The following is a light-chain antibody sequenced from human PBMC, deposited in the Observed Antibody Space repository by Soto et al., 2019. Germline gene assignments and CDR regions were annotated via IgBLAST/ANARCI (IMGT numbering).Light chain of an antibody. CDR2: AAS. V-gene: IGKV1-39*01. Sequence: IQMTQSPSSLSASVGDRVTITCRASQSISNYVNWFQQQPGKAPKLLIYAASNFHSGVPSRFSGSGYGTDFTLTISSLQPEDSATYYCQQSYSGPWTFGQGTKVEIK. J-gene: IGKJ1*01. CDR3: QQSYSGPWT. CDR1: QSISNY.